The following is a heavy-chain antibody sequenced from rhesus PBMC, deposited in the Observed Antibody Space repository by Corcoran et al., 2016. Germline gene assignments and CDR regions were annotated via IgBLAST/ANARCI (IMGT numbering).Heavy chain of an antibody. Sequence: QVQLQESGPGVVKPSETLSLTCAVSGGSISDSYRWSWIRQPPGKGLEWIGYIYGSSTSTNHNPSLKSRVTISKDTSKNQFSLKLSSVTAADTAVYYCARNSYGAAGHWGQGVLVTVSS. CDR1: GGSISDSYR. V-gene: IGHV4S10*01. J-gene: IGHJ4*01. CDR3: ARNSYGAAGH. CDR2: IYGSSTST. D-gene: IGHD6S26*01.